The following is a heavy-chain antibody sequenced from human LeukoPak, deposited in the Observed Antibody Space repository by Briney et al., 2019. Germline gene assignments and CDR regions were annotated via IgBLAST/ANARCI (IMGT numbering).Heavy chain of an antibody. CDR3: AKDGVDYDILTGHYFDY. V-gene: IGHV3-23*01. Sequence: GGSLRLSCAASGFTFSSYAMSWVRQAPGKGLEWVSAISGSGGSTYYADSVKGRLTISRDNSKNTLYLQMNSLRAEDTAVYYCAKDGVDYDILTGHYFDYWGQGTLVTVSS. CDR1: GFTFSSYA. CDR2: ISGSGGST. D-gene: IGHD3-9*01. J-gene: IGHJ4*02.